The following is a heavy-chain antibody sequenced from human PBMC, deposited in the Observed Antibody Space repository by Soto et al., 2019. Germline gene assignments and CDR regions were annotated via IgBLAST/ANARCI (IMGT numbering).Heavy chain of an antibody. J-gene: IGHJ4*02. V-gene: IGHV4-59*01. D-gene: IGHD1-26*01. CDR1: GGSIRTYY. CDR3: ASLGGSYYRFDY. Sequence: PSETLSLTCTVSGGSIRTYYWSWIRQSPGKGLEWIAYVYYSGNTYYNPSLKSRATISVDTSKNQFSLRLSSVTAGDTAVYYCASLGGSYYRFDYWGQGTPVNVS. CDR2: VYYSGNT.